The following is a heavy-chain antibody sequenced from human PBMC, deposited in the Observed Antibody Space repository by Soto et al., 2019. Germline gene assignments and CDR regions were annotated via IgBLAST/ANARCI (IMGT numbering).Heavy chain of an antibody. J-gene: IGHJ4*01. V-gene: IGHV5-10-1*01. CDR3: ARLRGVGGGGDY. CDR2: IDPTNSQI. D-gene: IGHD3-10*01. CDR1: GYRFTSYW. Sequence: PGESLKISCAASGYRFTSYWITWVRQIPGKGLEWMATIDPTNSQINYNPSFRGHVTLSVDKSANTAYLEWISVRASDTAIYYCARLRGVGGGGDYWGQGTLVTVSS.